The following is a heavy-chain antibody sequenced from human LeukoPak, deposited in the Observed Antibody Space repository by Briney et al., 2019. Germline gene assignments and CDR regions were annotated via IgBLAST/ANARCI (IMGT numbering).Heavy chain of an antibody. V-gene: IGHV3-30*18. CDR2: ISYDGSNK. D-gene: IGHD3-10*01. CDR1: GFTFSSYG. Sequence: GRSLRLSCAASGFTFSSYGMHWVRQAPGKGLEWVAVISYDGSNKYYAGSVKGRFTISRDNSKNTLYLQMNSLRAEDTAVYYCAKVSRYGSGSIPSPDYWGQGTLVTVSS. J-gene: IGHJ4*02. CDR3: AKVSRYGSGSIPSPDY.